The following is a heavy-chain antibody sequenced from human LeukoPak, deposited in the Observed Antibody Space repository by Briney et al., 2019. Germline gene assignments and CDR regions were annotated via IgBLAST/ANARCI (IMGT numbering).Heavy chain of an antibody. D-gene: IGHD3-16*01. Sequence: TGGSLRLSCVASGFAVGSNYMSWVRQAPGKGLEWVSIIYSGGSRYYADSVKGRFTISRDISQNTLFLEMNSLRVEDTAVYYCARVPVLGNRENFQRWGQGILVTVSS. V-gene: IGHV3-66*01. J-gene: IGHJ1*01. CDR2: IYSGGSR. CDR3: ARVPVLGNRENFQR. CDR1: GFAVGSNY.